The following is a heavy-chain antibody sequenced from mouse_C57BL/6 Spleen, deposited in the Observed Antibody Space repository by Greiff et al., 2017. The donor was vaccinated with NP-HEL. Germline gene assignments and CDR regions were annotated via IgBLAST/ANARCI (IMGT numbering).Heavy chain of an antibody. CDR3: AREDSSGWAMDY. Sequence: ESGPGLVKPSQSLSLTCSVTGYSITSGYYWNWIRQFPGNKLEWMGYISYDGSNNYNPSLKNRISITRDTSKNQFFLKLNSVTTEDTATYYCAREDSSGWAMDYWGQGTSVTVSS. CDR1: GYSITSGYY. J-gene: IGHJ4*01. D-gene: IGHD3-2*02. V-gene: IGHV3-6*01. CDR2: ISYDGSN.